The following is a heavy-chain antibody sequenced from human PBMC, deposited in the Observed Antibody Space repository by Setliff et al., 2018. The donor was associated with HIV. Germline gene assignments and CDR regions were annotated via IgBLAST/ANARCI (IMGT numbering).Heavy chain of an antibody. J-gene: IGHJ3*02. Sequence: ASVKVSCKASGGTFSNYGMSWVRQAPGQGLEWMGGIIPISGTANYAQKFQGRVTITTDESTSTAYMELRSLRSDDTAVYYCASPGRRSSGAFDIWGQGTMVTVSS. CDR2: IIPISGTA. CDR3: ASPGRRSSGAFDI. D-gene: IGHD3-22*01. V-gene: IGHV1-69*05. CDR1: GGTFSNYG.